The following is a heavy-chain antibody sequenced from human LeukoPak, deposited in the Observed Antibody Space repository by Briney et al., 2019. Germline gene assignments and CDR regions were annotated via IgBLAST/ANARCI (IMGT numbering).Heavy chain of an antibody. Sequence: GASVKVSCKASGYTFTGYYMHWVRQAPGQGLEWMGWINPNSGGTNYAQKFQGRVTMTRDMSTSTVYMELSSLRSEDTAVYYCARLYEVAATGDAFDIWGQGTMVTVSS. CDR1: GYTFTGYY. CDR3: ARLYEVAATGDAFDI. CDR2: INPNSGGT. V-gene: IGHV1-2*02. J-gene: IGHJ3*02. D-gene: IGHD2-15*01.